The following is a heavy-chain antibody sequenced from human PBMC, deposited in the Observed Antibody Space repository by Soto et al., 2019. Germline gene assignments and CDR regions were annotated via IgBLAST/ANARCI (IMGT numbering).Heavy chain of an antibody. D-gene: IGHD2-15*01. Sequence: PGGSLRLSCAASGFTFSSYAMSWVRQAPGKGLEWVSAISGSGGSTYYAGSVKGRFTISRDNSKNTLYLQMNSLRAEDTAVYYCAKELPNCSGGSCYGTVGAFDIWGQGTMVTVSS. CDR2: ISGSGGST. CDR1: GFTFSSYA. J-gene: IGHJ3*02. V-gene: IGHV3-23*01. CDR3: AKELPNCSGGSCYGTVGAFDI.